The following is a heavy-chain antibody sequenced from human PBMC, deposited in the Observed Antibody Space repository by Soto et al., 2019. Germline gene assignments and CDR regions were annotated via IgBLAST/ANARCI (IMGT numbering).Heavy chain of an antibody. CDR2: MNPTSGNT. D-gene: IGHD6-19*01. J-gene: IGHJ5*02. CDR3: ARGLGSLGSSGWYRWFDA. Sequence: GASVKVSCKASGYPFTSYDINWVRQATGQGLEWMGWMNPTSGNTGYAQKFQARVTMTRDTSISTAYMELSSLRSEDTAVYYCARGLGSLGSSGWYRWFDAWGQGTMVTVSS. CDR1: GYPFTSYD. V-gene: IGHV1-8*01.